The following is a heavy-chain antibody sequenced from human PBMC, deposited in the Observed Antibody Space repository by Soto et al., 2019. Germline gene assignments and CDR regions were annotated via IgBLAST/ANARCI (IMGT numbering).Heavy chain of an antibody. D-gene: IGHD3-10*01. CDR3: ARGPSEYYFDY. Sequence: QVQLQQWGAGLLKPSETLSLTCAVYGGSFSDYYWSWIRQPPGKGLEWIGEINHSGSTNYNPSLKSRVTISVDTSKNQFSLKLSSVTAPDTAVYYCARGPSEYYFDYWGQGTLVTVSS. J-gene: IGHJ4*02. CDR1: GGSFSDYY. CDR2: INHSGST. V-gene: IGHV4-34*01.